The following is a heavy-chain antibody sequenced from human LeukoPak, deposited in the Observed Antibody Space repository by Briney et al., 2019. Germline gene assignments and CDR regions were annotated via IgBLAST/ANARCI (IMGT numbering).Heavy chain of an antibody. V-gene: IGHV3-15*01. Sequence: GGSLRLSCAASGFTFSNAWMSWVRQAPGKGLERVGRIKSKTDGGTTDYAAPVKGRFTISRDDSKNTLYLQMNSLKTEDTAVYYCTTESGEVWFGEHAFDIWGQGTMVTVSS. CDR3: TTESGEVWFGEHAFDI. D-gene: IGHD3-10*01. CDR1: GFTFSNAW. J-gene: IGHJ3*02. CDR2: IKSKTDGGTT.